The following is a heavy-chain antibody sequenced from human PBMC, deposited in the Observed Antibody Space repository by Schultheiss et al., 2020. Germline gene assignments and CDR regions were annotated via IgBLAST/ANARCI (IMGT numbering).Heavy chain of an antibody. CDR1: GFTFSSYA. Sequence: GGSLRLSCAASGFTFSSYAMHWVRQAPGKGLEWVAVISYDGSNKYYADSVKGRFTISRDNSKNTLYLQMNSLRAEDTAVYYCAKDQDRFLEWLLGYGMDVWGQGTTVNGYS. V-gene: IGHV3-30*04. CDR2: ISYDGSNK. CDR3: AKDQDRFLEWLLGYGMDV. J-gene: IGHJ6*02. D-gene: IGHD3-3*01.